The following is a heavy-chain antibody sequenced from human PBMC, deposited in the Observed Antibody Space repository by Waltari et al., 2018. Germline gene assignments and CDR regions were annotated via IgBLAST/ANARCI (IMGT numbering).Heavy chain of an antibody. D-gene: IGHD6-19*01. CDR3: AIGPPGIAVAGLYYFDY. CDR2: FSPILGIS. V-gene: IGHV1-69*02. Sequence: QVQLVQSGAEVKKPGSSVKVSCKASGGTFSSYTISWVRQAPGQGLEWMGRFSPILGISKYAQKFQGRVTITADKSTSTAYMELSSLRSEDTAVYYCAIGPPGIAVAGLYYFDYWGQGTLVTVSS. J-gene: IGHJ4*02. CDR1: GGTFSSYT.